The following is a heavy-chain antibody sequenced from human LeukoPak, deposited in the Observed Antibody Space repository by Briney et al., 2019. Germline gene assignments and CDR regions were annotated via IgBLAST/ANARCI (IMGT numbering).Heavy chain of an antibody. J-gene: IGHJ4*02. D-gene: IGHD6-19*01. CDR1: VYTLTELS. CDR2: FDSEDGET. Sequence: ASVTVSCTLSVYTLTELSMHWVRQAPGNGLEGMGGFDSEDGETIYAQKFQGRVTMTEDTSTDTAYMELSSLRSEGTAVYYCATGAVAGHNHYWGQGTLVTVSS. V-gene: IGHV1-24*01. CDR3: ATGAVAGHNHY.